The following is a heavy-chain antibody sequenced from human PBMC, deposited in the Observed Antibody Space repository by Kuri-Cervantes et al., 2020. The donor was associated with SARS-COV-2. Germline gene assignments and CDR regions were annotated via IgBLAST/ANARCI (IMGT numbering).Heavy chain of an antibody. CDR3: ARGGSVSTASLL. D-gene: IGHD3-10*01. V-gene: IGHV4-59*01. CDR2: IYYSENT. CDR1: GGSISSYY. J-gene: IGHJ4*01. Sequence: GSLRLSCTVSGGSISSYYWTWIRQPPGKGLEWIGNIYYSENTKYNPSLKSRVTISIDTSKNQLSLNLSSVTATDTAVYYCARGGSVSTASLLWGHGTLVTVSS.